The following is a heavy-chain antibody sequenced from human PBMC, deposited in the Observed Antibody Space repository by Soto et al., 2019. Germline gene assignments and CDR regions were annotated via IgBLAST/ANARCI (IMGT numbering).Heavy chain of an antibody. CDR1: GFTFSSYE. J-gene: IGHJ4*02. CDR2: ISSSGSTI. V-gene: IGHV3-48*03. CDR3: AKVDPPDSSGYCCADY. D-gene: IGHD3-22*01. Sequence: LRLSCAASGFTFSSYEMNWVRQAPGKGLEWVSYISSSGSTIYYADSVKGRFTISRDNSKNTLYLQMNSLRAEDTAVYYCAKVDPPDSSGYCCADYWGQGTLVTVSS.